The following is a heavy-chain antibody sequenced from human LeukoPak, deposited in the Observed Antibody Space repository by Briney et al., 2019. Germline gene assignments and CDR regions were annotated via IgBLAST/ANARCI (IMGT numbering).Heavy chain of an antibody. CDR3: ARAQYSSSSLYPFDY. V-gene: IGHV1-18*01. CDR1: GYTFTSYG. CDR2: ISAYNGNT. Sequence: GASVKVSCKASGYTFTSYGISWVRQAPGQGLEWMGWISAYNGNTNYAQKLQGRVTMTTDTSTSTAYMELRSLRSDDTAVYNCARAQYSSSSLYPFDYWGQGTLVTVSS. J-gene: IGHJ4*02. D-gene: IGHD6-6*01.